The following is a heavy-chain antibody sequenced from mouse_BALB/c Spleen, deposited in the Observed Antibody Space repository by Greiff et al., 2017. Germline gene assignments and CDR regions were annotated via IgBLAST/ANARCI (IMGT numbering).Heavy chain of an antibody. D-gene: IGHD1-2*01. CDR3: TTFITTYYFDY. Sequence: VKLQQSGAELVKPGASVKLSCKASGYTFTSYYMYWVKQRPGQGLEWIGEINPSNGGTNFNEKFKSKATLTVDKSSSTAYMQLSSLTSEDSAVYYCTTFITTYYFDYWGQGTTLTVSS. CDR2: INPSNGGT. J-gene: IGHJ2*01. CDR1: GYTFTSYY. V-gene: IGHV1S81*02.